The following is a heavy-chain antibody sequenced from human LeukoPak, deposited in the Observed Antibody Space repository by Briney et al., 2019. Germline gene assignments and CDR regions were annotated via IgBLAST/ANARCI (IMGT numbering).Heavy chain of an antibody. D-gene: IGHD6-19*01. CDR3: ARGSSGWYRFDP. Sequence: GGSLRLSCAASGFTFSSYGMHWVRQAPGKGLEWVAVIWYDGSNKYYADSVKGRFTISRDNSKNTLYLQMNSLRAEDTAVYYCARGSSGWYRFDPWGQGTLVTVSS. V-gene: IGHV3-33*01. CDR2: IWYDGSNK. CDR1: GFTFSSYG. J-gene: IGHJ5*02.